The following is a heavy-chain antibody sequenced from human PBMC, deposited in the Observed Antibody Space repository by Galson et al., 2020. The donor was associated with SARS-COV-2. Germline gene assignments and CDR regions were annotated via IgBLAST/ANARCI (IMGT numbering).Heavy chain of an antibody. Sequence: ETSETLSLTCAVYGGSLRDYYWSRIRQTPGKGLEWIGEINHSGSTNYNPSLKSRVSISVDTSKKQFSLKVTSVTAADTAVYYCAKKGGSSYGDWGQGLLVTVSS. CDR1: GGSLRDYY. D-gene: IGHD5-18*01. V-gene: IGHV4-34*01. CDR2: INHSGST. CDR3: AKKGGSSYGD. J-gene: IGHJ4*02.